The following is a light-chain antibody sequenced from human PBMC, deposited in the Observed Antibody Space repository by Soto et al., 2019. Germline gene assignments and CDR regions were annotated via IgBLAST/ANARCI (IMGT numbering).Light chain of an antibody. CDR2: GAS. J-gene: IGKJ1*01. CDR1: QIISSNY. Sequence: DIVLTQSPGTLSLSPGERATLSCRASQIISSNYLGWYQQRPGQAPRLLIYGASTRATGIPDRFSGSGSGTDFTLTISRLEPDDFAVYYCQQYGSLSWTFGQGTKVEIK. V-gene: IGKV3-20*01. CDR3: QQYGSLSWT.